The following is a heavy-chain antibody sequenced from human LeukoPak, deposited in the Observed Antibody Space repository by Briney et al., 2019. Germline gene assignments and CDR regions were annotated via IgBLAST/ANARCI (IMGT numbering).Heavy chain of an antibody. J-gene: IGHJ6*02. CDR2: INPKSGGT. D-gene: IGHD2-2*01. CDR3: ARDHCSANSCYEDYYNGLDV. CDR1: GYTFTAYY. Sequence: ASVKVCCKASGYTFTAYYLQWVRLAPGQGLEWMGWINPKSGGTEYPQRFQGRVTMTRDTSISTAYMELSRLRSDDTAVYYCARDHCSANSCYEDYYNGLDVWGQGTTVTVSS. V-gene: IGHV1-2*02.